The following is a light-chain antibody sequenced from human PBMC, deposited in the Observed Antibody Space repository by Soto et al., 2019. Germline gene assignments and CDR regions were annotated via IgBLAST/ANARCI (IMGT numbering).Light chain of an antibody. Sequence: IQLTQSPSTLSGSVGDRVTITCRASQTSCSWLAWYQQKPGKAPKLLIYKASTLKSGVPSRFSGSGSGTEFTLTISSLQPDDFATYYCQHYNSYSEAFGQGTKVDIK. CDR2: KAS. CDR1: QTSCSW. V-gene: IGKV1-5*03. CDR3: QHYNSYSEA. J-gene: IGKJ1*01.